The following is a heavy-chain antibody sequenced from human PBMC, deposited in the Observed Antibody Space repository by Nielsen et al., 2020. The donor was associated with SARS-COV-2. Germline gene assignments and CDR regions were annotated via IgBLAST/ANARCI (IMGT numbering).Heavy chain of an antibody. Sequence: ASVKVSCKASGYTFTSYYMHWVRQAPGQGLEWMGIINPSGGSTSYAQKFRGRVTMTRDTSTSTVYMELSSLRSEDTAVYYCARDLSSSSWYPYFDYWGQGTLVTVSS. CDR1: GYTFTSYY. CDR3: ARDLSSSSWYPYFDY. CDR2: INPSGGST. V-gene: IGHV1-46*01. J-gene: IGHJ4*02. D-gene: IGHD6-13*01.